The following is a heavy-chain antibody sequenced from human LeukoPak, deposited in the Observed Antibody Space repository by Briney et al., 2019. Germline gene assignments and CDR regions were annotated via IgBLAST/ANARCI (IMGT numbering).Heavy chain of an antibody. CDR1: GYTFISYH. Sequence: ASVKVSCKASGYTFISYHMHWVRQAPGQGLEWMGWISAYNGNTNYAQKLQGRVTMTTDTSTSTAYMELRSLRSDDTAVYYCARIALIFGVVTLYYFDYWGQGTLVTVSS. J-gene: IGHJ4*02. CDR3: ARIALIFGVVTLYYFDY. V-gene: IGHV1-18*04. CDR2: ISAYNGNT. D-gene: IGHD3-3*01.